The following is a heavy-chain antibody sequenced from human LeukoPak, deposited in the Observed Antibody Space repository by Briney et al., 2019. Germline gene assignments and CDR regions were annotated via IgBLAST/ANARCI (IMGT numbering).Heavy chain of an antibody. V-gene: IGHV3-53*01. Sequence: GGSLRLSCAASGIRVNSNYMSWVRQAPGKGLEWVSVIYSGGSTSYADSVKGRFTNSRDNSKNTMYLQMNSLRAEDTAVYYCARITSTYFDYWGQGTLVTVSS. CDR1: GIRVNSNY. D-gene: IGHD3-10*01. CDR3: ARITSTYFDY. J-gene: IGHJ4*02. CDR2: IYSGGST.